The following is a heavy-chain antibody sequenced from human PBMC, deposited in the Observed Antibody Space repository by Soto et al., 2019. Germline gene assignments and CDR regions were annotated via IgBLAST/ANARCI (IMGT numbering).Heavy chain of an antibody. Sequence: GGSLRLSCAASGFTFSNYAIHWVRQAPGKGLEWVTVISYDGSNKYYADSVKGRFTISRDNSKSTLYLQMNSLRAEDTAVYYCARAGGSNKFYYYYYGMDVWGQGTTVTVSS. CDR1: GFTFSNYA. CDR3: ARAGGSNKFYYYYYGMDV. D-gene: IGHD6-13*01. CDR2: ISYDGSNK. J-gene: IGHJ6*02. V-gene: IGHV3-30-3*01.